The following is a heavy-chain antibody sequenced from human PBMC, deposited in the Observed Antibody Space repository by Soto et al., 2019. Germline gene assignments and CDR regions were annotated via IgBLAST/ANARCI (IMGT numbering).Heavy chain of an antibody. CDR3: ATHTVDTAMVTYYFDY. CDR1: GFTFSSYG. D-gene: IGHD5-18*01. J-gene: IGHJ4*02. CDR2: IWYDGSNK. V-gene: IGHV3-33*01. Sequence: QVQLVESGGGVVQPGRSLRLSCAASGFTFSSYGMHWVRQAPGKGLEWVAVIWYDGSNKYYADSVKGRFTISRDNSKNTLYLQMNSLRAEDTAVYYCATHTVDTAMVTYYFDYWGQGTLVTVSS.